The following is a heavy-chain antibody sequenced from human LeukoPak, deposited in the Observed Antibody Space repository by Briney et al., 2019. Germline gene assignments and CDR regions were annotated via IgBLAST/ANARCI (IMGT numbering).Heavy chain of an antibody. CDR1: GLTFSSHA. D-gene: IGHD3-22*01. CDR2: ISGSGGST. V-gene: IGHV3-23*01. J-gene: IGHJ3*02. CDR3: AKARVPWLASYYDSSGSPDGFDI. Sequence: GGSLRLSCAASGLTFSSHAMIWVRQAPGKGLEWVSAISGSGGSTYYADSVKGRFTISRDNSKNTLYLQMNSLRAEDMAVYYCAKARVPWLASYYDSSGSPDGFDIWGQGTMVTVSS.